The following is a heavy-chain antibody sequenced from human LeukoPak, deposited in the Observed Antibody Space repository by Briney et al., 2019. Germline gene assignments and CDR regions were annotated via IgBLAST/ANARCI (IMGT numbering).Heavy chain of an antibody. Sequence: GGSLRLSCAASGFTFSSYGMHWVRQAPGKGLEWVAVISYDGSNKYYADSVKGRFTISRDNSKNTLYLQMNSLRAEDTAVYYCAKDQYYYDSSGPFDYWGQGTLVTVSS. D-gene: IGHD3-22*01. V-gene: IGHV3-30*18. CDR3: AKDQYYYDSSGPFDY. J-gene: IGHJ4*02. CDR1: GFTFSSYG. CDR2: ISYDGSNK.